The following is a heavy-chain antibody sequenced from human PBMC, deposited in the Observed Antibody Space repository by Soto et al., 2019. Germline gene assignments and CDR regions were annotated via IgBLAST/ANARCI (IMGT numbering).Heavy chain of an antibody. Sequence: SETLSLTCAVYGGSFSGYYWSWIRQPPGKGLEWIGEINHSGSTNYNPSLKSRVTISVDTSKKQFSLKLSSVTAADTAVYYCARGRIAARRGVVYYYYGMDVWGQGNTVTVS. CDR3: ARGRIAARRGVVYYYYGMDV. CDR2: INHSGST. V-gene: IGHV4-34*01. D-gene: IGHD6-6*01. J-gene: IGHJ6*02. CDR1: GGSFSGYY.